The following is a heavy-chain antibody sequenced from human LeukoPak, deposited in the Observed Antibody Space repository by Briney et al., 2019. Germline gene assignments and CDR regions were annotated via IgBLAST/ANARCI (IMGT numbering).Heavy chain of an antibody. Sequence: PSETLSLTCTVSGGSIRNYYWSWIRQSPGKGLEWIGYIFHLGSTNYNPSLKSRVTISVDTSKNQFSLKLSSVTAADTAVYYCARVDFRASSFDYWGQGTLVTVSS. CDR1: GGSIRNYY. CDR3: ARVDFRASSFDY. D-gene: IGHD3-9*01. CDR2: IFHLGST. V-gene: IGHV4-59*12. J-gene: IGHJ4*02.